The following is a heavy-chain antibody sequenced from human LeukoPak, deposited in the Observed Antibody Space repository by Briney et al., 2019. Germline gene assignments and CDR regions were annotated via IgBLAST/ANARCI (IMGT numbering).Heavy chain of an antibody. Sequence: PGGSLRLSCVASGFIFHNYEMNWVRQAPGKGLEWVSYISSSGNTRYYADSVKGRFTISRDNAKNSLYLQMNSLRAEDTAVYFCARGTPTTRDFDYWGQGTLVTVSS. CDR2: ISSSGNTR. CDR3: ARGTPTTRDFDY. D-gene: IGHD4-11*01. V-gene: IGHV3-48*03. CDR1: GFIFHNYE. J-gene: IGHJ4*02.